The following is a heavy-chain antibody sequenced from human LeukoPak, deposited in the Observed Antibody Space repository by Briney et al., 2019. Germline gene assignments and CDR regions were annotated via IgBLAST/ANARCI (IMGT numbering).Heavy chain of an antibody. CDR1: GYIFTTYG. Sequence: ASVKVSCKSSGYIFTTYGISWVRQAPGQGLEWMGWISAYSGNTNYAQKFQGRVTMTTDTSTSTAYMELRSLRSDDMALYYCARDGTTATRFFDFWGQGTLVTVSS. J-gene: IGHJ4*02. D-gene: IGHD1-1*01. CDR3: ARDGTTATRFFDF. V-gene: IGHV1-18*03. CDR2: ISAYSGNT.